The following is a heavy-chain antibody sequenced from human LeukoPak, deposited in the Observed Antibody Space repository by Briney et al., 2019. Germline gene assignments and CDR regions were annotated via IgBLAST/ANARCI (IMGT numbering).Heavy chain of an antibody. J-gene: IGHJ6*03. CDR1: GGSFSGYS. CDR2: FNHSGST. V-gene: IGHV4-34*01. D-gene: IGHD5-12*01. Sequence: SETLSLNCAVYGGSFSGYSWTWIRQPPGKGLEWIGEFNHSGSTNYNPSLKSRVTISVDTSKNQFSLNVSSVTAADTAVYYCARATSSYFYYMDVWGKGTTVTISS. CDR3: ARATSSYFYYMDV.